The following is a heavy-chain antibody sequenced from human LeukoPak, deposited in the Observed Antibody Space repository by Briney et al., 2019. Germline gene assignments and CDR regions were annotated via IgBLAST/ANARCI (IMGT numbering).Heavy chain of an antibody. D-gene: IGHD3-22*01. J-gene: IGHJ4*02. CDR2: IGTGGDT. CDR3: ARETSRPAMIVVAPADY. V-gene: IGHV3-47*01. Sequence: VGSLRLSCAASEFAFSSYALHWVRRAPGKGLEWVSAIGTGGDTYYADSVMGRFTIFRDNAKKSLYLHMNSLIAEDMAVYYCARETSRPAMIVVAPADYWGQGTLVTVSS. CDR1: EFAFSSYA.